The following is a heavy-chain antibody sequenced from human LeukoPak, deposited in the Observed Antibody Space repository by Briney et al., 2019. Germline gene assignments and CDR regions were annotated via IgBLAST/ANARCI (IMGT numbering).Heavy chain of an antibody. CDR3: ARLLITGAFDI. CDR1: GGSISSYY. CDR2: IYYSGST. J-gene: IGHJ3*02. Sequence: SETLSLTCTVSGGSISSYYWSWIRQPPGKGLEWIGYIYYSGSTNYNPSLKSRVTISVDTSKNQFSLKLSSVTAADTAVYYCARLLITGAFDIWGQGTMVTVPS. V-gene: IGHV4-59*01.